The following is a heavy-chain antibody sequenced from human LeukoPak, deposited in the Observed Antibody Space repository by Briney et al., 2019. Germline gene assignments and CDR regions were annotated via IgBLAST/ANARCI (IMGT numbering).Heavy chain of an antibody. CDR3: ARHPNYYDSSGYYKGFDC. CDR1: GFTFTSYW. D-gene: IGHD3-22*01. Sequence: PGGSLRLSCAASGFTFTSYWMSWVRQAPGKGLEWVASIKQDGSETYYVDSVKGRFTISRDNAKNSLNLQMNSLRAEDTAVYYCARHPNYYDSSGYYKGFDCWGQGTLVTVSS. V-gene: IGHV3-7*03. J-gene: IGHJ4*02. CDR2: IKQDGSET.